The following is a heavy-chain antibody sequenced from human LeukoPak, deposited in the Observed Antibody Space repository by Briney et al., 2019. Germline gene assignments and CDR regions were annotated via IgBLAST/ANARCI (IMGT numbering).Heavy chain of an antibody. CDR3: ATNDGSGSYYGGGDY. CDR2: IYTSGST. D-gene: IGHD1-26*01. CDR1: GGSISRGSYY. Sequence: SQTLSLTCTVSGGSISRGSYYWSWSRQPAGKGLEWIGRIYTSGSTNYNPSLKSRVTISVDTSKNQFSLKLSSVTAADTAVYYCATNDGSGSYYGGGDYWGQGTLATVSS. V-gene: IGHV4-61*02. J-gene: IGHJ4*02.